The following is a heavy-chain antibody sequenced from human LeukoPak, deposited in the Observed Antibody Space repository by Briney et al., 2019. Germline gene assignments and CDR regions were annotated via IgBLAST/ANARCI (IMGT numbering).Heavy chain of an antibody. Sequence: SVKVSCKASGGTFSSYAISWVRQAPGQGLEWMGGIIPIFGTANYAQKFQGRVTNTADESTSTAYMELSSLRSEDTAVYYCARAVVPAAMARPHYYYYYMDVWDKGTTVTVSS. CDR1: GGTFSSYA. D-gene: IGHD2-2*01. V-gene: IGHV1-69*13. J-gene: IGHJ6*03. CDR2: IIPIFGTA. CDR3: ARAVVPAAMARPHYYYYYMDV.